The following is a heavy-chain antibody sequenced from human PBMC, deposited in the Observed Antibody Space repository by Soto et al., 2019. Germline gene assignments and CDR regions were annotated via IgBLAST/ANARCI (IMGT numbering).Heavy chain of an antibody. Sequence: QVQLVQSGAEVKKPGASVKVSCKASGYTFTSYAMHWVRHAPGQRLEWMGWINAGNGNTKYSQKFQGRVTITRDTSASTAYMELSSLRSEDTAVYYCARGERCSRTRCYKGFDYWGQGTLVTVSS. V-gene: IGHV1-3*01. CDR2: INAGNGNT. CDR3: ARGERCSRTRCYKGFDY. J-gene: IGHJ4*02. D-gene: IGHD2-2*02. CDR1: GYTFTSYA.